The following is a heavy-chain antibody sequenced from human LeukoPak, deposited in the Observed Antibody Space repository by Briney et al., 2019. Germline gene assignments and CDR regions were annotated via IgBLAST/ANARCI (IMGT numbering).Heavy chain of an antibody. Sequence: ASVKVSCKASGYTFTSYDINWVRQATGQGLEWMGWMNPNSGNTGYAQKFQGRVTMTRNTSISTAYMELGSLRSEDTAVYYCASSSYGSGSYYKHWGQGTLVTVSS. V-gene: IGHV1-8*01. J-gene: IGHJ4*02. CDR3: ASSSYGSGSYYKH. D-gene: IGHD3-10*01. CDR2: MNPNSGNT. CDR1: GYTFTSYD.